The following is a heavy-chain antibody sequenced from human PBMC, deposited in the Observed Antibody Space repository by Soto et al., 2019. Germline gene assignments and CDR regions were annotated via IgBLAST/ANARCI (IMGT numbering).Heavy chain of an antibody. Sequence: PSQTLSLTCAISGDSVSSNSDSWNWIRQSPSRGLEWLGRTYYRSKWYYDYAVSVKSRITVNPDTSKNQFSLQLNSVTPEDTAVYYCARSVGAIRNWFDPWGQGXLVTVYS. CDR1: GDSVSSNSDS. V-gene: IGHV6-1*01. CDR2: TYYRSKWYY. J-gene: IGHJ5*02. CDR3: ARSVGAIRNWFDP. D-gene: IGHD1-26*01.